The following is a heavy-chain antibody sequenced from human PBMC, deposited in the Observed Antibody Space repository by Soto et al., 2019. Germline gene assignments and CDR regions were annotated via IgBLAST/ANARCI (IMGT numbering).Heavy chain of an antibody. V-gene: IGHV3-23*01. Sequence: GGSLRLSCASSGFTFSNYAMSWVRQAPGKGLEWVSSISGSGFSTEYVDSVKGRFTISRDNSKNTLYLQMNSLRAEDTAVYYCAKDLRHYYDSSGRDAFDIWGQGTMVTVSS. D-gene: IGHD3-22*01. CDR2: ISGSGFST. CDR3: AKDLRHYYDSSGRDAFDI. J-gene: IGHJ3*02. CDR1: GFTFSNYA.